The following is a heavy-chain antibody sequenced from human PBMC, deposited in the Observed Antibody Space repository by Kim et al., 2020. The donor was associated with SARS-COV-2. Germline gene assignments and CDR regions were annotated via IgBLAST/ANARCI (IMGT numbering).Heavy chain of an antibody. D-gene: IGHD6-19*01. CDR1: GFTFSNAW. V-gene: IGHV3-15*01. CDR2: INSKTDGGTT. Sequence: GGSLRLSCAASGFTFSNAWMSWVRQAPGKGLEWVGRINSKTDGGTTAYAATVKGRFTISREDSKNTLYLQMNSLKTEDTAVYYCTTGSLVAVAGQVYYWGPRTLGTVSS. J-gene: IGHJ4*02. CDR3: TTGSLVAVAGQVYY.